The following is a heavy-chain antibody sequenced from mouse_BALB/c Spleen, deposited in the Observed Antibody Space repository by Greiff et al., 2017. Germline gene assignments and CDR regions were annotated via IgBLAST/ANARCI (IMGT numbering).Heavy chain of an antibody. CDR2: IYPGDGDT. CDR1: GYTFTSYW. J-gene: IGHJ2*01. Sequence: QVQLKQSGAELARPGASVKLSCKASGYTFTSYWMQWVKQRPGQGLEWIGAIYPGDGDTRYTQKFKGKATLTADKSSSTAYMQLSSLASEDSAVYYCAREDYGSSYYFDYWGQGTTLTVSS. CDR3: AREDYGSSYYFDY. V-gene: IGHV1-87*01. D-gene: IGHD1-1*01.